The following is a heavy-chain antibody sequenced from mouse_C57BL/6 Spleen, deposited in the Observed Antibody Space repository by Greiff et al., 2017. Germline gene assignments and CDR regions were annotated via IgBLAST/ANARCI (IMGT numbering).Heavy chain of an antibody. CDR3: ARLFNDYDGDYLDY. V-gene: IGHV1-82*01. J-gene: IGHJ2*01. D-gene: IGHD2-4*01. Sequence: VQLVESGPELVKPGASVKISCKASGYAFSSSWMNWVKQRPGKGLEWIGRIYPGDGDTNYNGKFKGKATLTADKSSSTAYMQLSSLTSEDSAVYFCARLFNDYDGDYLDYWGQGTTLTVSS. CDR1: GYAFSSSW. CDR2: IYPGDGDT.